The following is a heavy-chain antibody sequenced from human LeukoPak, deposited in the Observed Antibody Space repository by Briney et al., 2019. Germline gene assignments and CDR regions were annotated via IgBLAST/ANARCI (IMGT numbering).Heavy chain of an antibody. D-gene: IGHD3-22*01. CDR3: ARFDSSGYLGYFDY. Sequence: GGSLRLSCAASGFTFSSYEMDWVRQAPGKGLEWVSYISSSGSTIYYADSVKGRFTISRDNAKNSLYLQMNSLRAEDTAVYYCARFDSSGYLGYFDYWGQGTLVTVSS. J-gene: IGHJ4*02. CDR1: GFTFSSYE. CDR2: ISSSGSTI. V-gene: IGHV3-48*03.